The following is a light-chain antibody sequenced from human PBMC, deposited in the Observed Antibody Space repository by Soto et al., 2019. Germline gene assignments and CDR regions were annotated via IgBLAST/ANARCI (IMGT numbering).Light chain of an antibody. V-gene: IGLV1-44*01. CDR1: SSNIGGNS. CDR3: AAWDDNRNGPV. J-gene: IGLJ2*01. CDR2: SDD. Sequence: QSVLTQPPSASGTPGQRVTISCSGSSSNIGGNSVNWYQHLPGTAPKILMYSDDERPSGVPDRFSGAKSGTSAALAISGLQSEDEADYYYAAWDDNRNGPVFGGGTKLTVL.